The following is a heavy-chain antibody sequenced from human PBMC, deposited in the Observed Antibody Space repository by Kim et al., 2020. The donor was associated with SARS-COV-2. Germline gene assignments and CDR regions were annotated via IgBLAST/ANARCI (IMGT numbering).Heavy chain of an antibody. CDR2: ISSSSSTI. CDR1: GFTFSSYS. D-gene: IGHD6-6*01. CDR3: ARDEARRVPGDYYYYGMDV. V-gene: IGHV3-48*04. Sequence: GGSLRLSCAASGFTFSSYSMNWVRQAPGKGLEWVSYISSSSSTIYYADSVKGRFTISRDNAKNSLYLQMNSLRAEDTAVYYCARDEARRVPGDYYYYGMDVWGQGTTVTVSS. J-gene: IGHJ6*02.